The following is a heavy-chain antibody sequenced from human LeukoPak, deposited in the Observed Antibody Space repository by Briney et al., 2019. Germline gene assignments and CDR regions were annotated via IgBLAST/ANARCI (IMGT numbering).Heavy chain of an antibody. Sequence: KTSETLSLTCHVSGDSMTNHYWHWIRQPPGKGLESIAQIWHSGHSDHNPSLKSRVSISIDTSRTQFSLEVTSVTAADTAVYFCARGFPDWVGSGYPFDLWGQGLLVTVSS. V-gene: IGHV4-59*11. J-gene: IGHJ4*02. D-gene: IGHD5-12*01. CDR2: IWHSGHS. CDR1: GDSMTNHY. CDR3: ARGFPDWVGSGYPFDL.